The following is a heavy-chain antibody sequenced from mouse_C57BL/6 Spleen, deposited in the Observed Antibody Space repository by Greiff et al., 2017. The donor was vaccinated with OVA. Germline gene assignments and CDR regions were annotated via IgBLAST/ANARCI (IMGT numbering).Heavy chain of an antibody. Sequence: QVQLQQPGAELVRPGSSVKLSCKASGYTFTSYWMDWVKQRPGQGLEWIGNIYPSDSETHYNQKFKDKATLTVDKSSSTAYMQLSSLTSEDSAVYYCARCGSSDWYFDVWGTGTTVTVSS. CDR3: ARCGSSDWYFDV. J-gene: IGHJ1*03. CDR1: GYTFTSYW. V-gene: IGHV1-61*01. D-gene: IGHD1-1*01. CDR2: IYPSDSET.